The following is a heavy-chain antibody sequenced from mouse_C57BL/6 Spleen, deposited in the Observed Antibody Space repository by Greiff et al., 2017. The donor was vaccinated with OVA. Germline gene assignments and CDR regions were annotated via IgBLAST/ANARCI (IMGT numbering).Heavy chain of an antibody. J-gene: IGHJ3*01. D-gene: IGHD2-4*01. CDR3: VIEGYDYDGWFAY. CDR2: IRSKSNNYET. CDR1: GFSFNTYA. Sequence: EAGGGLVQPKGSLKLSCAASGFSFNTYAMNWVRQAPGKGLEWVARIRSKSNNYETYYADSVKDRFTISRDDSESMLYLQMNNLKTEDTAMYYCVIEGYDYDGWFAYWGQGTLVTVSA. V-gene: IGHV10-1*01.